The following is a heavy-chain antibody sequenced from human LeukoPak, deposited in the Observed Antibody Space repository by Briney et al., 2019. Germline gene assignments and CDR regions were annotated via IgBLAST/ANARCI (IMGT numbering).Heavy chain of an antibody. V-gene: IGHV4-39*01. J-gene: IGHJ4*02. CDR2: IYYSGST. CDR1: GGSISSSSYY. Sequence: PSETLSLTCTVSGGSISSSSYYWGRIRQPPGKGLEWIGSIYYSGSTYYNPSLKSRVTISVDTSKNQFSLKLSSVTAADTAVYYCAKSKQWLVPSFADYWGQGTLVTVSS. CDR3: AKSKQWLVPSFADY. D-gene: IGHD6-19*01.